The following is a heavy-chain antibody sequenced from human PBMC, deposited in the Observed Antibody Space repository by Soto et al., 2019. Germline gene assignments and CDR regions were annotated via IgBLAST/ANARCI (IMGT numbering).Heavy chain of an antibody. V-gene: IGHV1-18*01. CDR1: GYTFTSYG. CDR2: ITAYNGNT. J-gene: IGHJ5*02. D-gene: IGHD4-17*01. Sequence: QVQLVQSGAEVKKPGASVKVSCKASGYTFTSYGISWVRQAPGQGLEWMGWITAYNGNTNYAQKRQGRVTMTTDTSTSTAYMELRSLRSDDTAVYYCARDLSLATVVTTLAGWFDPWGQGTLVTVSS. CDR3: ARDLSLATVVTTLAGWFDP.